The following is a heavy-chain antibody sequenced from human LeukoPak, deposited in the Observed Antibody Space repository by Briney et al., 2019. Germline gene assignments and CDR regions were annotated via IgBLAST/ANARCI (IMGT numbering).Heavy chain of an antibody. V-gene: IGHV3-74*01. CDR3: AKNRGSSTWASFDY. CDR1: GFTFTNYW. CDR2: MNSDGTSI. J-gene: IGHJ4*02. D-gene: IGHD1-26*01. Sequence: GGSLRLSCVVSGFTFTNYWMQWVRQVPGKGLVWVARMNSDGTSIIHADSVKGRFTISRDNSKNTLSLQMNSLRAEDTAVYYCAKNRGSSTWASFDYWGQGTLVTVSS.